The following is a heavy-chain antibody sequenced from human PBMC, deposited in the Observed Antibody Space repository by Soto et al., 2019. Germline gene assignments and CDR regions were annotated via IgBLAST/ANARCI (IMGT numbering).Heavy chain of an antibody. J-gene: IGHJ4*02. Sequence: QVHLVQSGAEVKKPGASVKVSCKASGYTFTSYAMHWVRQAPGQRLEWMGWINAGNGNTKYSQKFQGRVTITRDTSASTAYMERISLRSEDTAVYYCARGPGGPDGPGDYWGQGTLVTVSS. CDR1: GYTFTSYA. V-gene: IGHV1-3*01. CDR2: INAGNGNT. CDR3: ARGPGGPDGPGDY. D-gene: IGHD2-15*01.